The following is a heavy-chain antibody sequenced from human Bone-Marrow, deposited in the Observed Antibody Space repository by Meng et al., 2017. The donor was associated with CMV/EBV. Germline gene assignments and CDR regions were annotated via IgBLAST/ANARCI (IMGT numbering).Heavy chain of an antibody. D-gene: IGHD3-10*01. J-gene: IGHJ4*02. V-gene: IGHV1-18*01. Sequence: ASVKVSCKASGGTFSSYAISWVRQAPGQGLEWMGWISAYNGNTNYAQKLQGRVTMTTDTSTSTVYMELSSLRSEDTAVYYCARDNRENLYYYGSGSYCFDYWGQGTLVTVSS. CDR2: ISAYNGNT. CDR3: ARDNRENLYYYGSGSYCFDY. CDR1: GGTFSSYA.